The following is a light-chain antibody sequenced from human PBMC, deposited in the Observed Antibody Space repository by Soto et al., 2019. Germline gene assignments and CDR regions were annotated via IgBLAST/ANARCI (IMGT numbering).Light chain of an antibody. CDR1: QNINVW. Sequence: DIPMTQSPSPLSASVGDRVTIPCRASQNINVWLAWYQQKPGKAPKLLIYKASSLESGVPSRFSGSGSGTEFTLTISSLQPDDFATYYCQQYNTYSTFGRGTKVDIK. J-gene: IGKJ1*01. CDR2: KAS. CDR3: QQYNTYST. V-gene: IGKV1-5*03.